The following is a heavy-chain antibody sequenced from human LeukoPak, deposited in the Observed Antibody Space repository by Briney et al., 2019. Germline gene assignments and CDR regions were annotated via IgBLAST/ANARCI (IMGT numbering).Heavy chain of an antibody. CDR3: ARAVAGKKLYYFDY. D-gene: IGHD6-19*01. V-gene: IGHV3-21*01. J-gene: IGHJ4*02. Sequence: GGSLRLSCPASGFTFSNYSMNWVRQAPGKGLEWVSSISSSSSYIYYADSVKGRFTISRDNAKNSLYLQMNSLRAEDTAVYYCARAVAGKKLYYFDYWGQGTLVTVSS. CDR2: ISSSSSYI. CDR1: GFTFSNYS.